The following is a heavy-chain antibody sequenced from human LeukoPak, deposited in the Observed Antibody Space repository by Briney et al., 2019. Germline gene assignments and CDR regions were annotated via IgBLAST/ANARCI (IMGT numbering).Heavy chain of an antibody. CDR3: AKGSYYYDSADYFDY. V-gene: IGHV3-23*01. CDR2: ISGSGGST. Sequence: PGGSLRLSCAASGFTFSSYAMSWVRQAPGKGLEWVSAISGSGGSTYYADSVKGRFTISRDNSKNTLYLQMNSLRAEDTAVYYCAKGSYYYDSADYFDYWGQGTLVTVSS. J-gene: IGHJ4*02. D-gene: IGHD3-22*01. CDR1: GFTFSSYA.